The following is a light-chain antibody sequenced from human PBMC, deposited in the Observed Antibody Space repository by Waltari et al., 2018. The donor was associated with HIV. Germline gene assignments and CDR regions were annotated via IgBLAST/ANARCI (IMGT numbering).Light chain of an antibody. CDR1: SSAVGSYNR. CDR2: EVT. J-gene: IGLJ2*01. V-gene: IGLV2-18*02. CDR3: SSYTTSSTWV. Sequence: QSTLTQPPSVSGSLGQSVTIPCSGTSSAVGSYNRVSWYHQPPGTAPKLIIYEVTKWPSGFAVRFSGSKSGNTASLTISGLQAEDEADYYCSSYTTSSTWVFGGGTQLTVL.